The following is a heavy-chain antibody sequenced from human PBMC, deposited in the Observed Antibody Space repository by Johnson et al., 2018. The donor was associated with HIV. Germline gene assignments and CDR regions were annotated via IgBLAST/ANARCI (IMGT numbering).Heavy chain of an antibody. CDR2: IRYDGSNK. CDR3: AKDGGSYGGAFDI. V-gene: IGHV3-30*02. D-gene: IGHD1-26*01. CDR1: GFTFDDYG. J-gene: IGHJ3*02. Sequence: QVPLVESGGGVVRPGGSLRISSAASGFTFDDYGMSWVRQGPGKGLEWVAFIRYDGSNKYYADSVKVLFTISRDNSKNTLYLQMNSLRAEDTAVYYCAKDGGSYGGAFDIWGQGTMVTVSS.